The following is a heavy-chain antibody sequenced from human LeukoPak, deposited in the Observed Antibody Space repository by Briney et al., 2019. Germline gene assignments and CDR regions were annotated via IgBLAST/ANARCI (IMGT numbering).Heavy chain of an antibody. CDR3: ARGDLYGSGSPEYYFDY. Sequence: PGGSLRLSCAASGFTFSRYWMTWVRQAPGKGLEWVANIKQDGSEKYFVDSVKGRFTVSRDNAKNSLYLQMNSLRAEDTAMYYCARGDLYGSGSPEYYFDYWGQGTLVTVSS. CDR2: IKQDGSEK. D-gene: IGHD3-10*01. V-gene: IGHV3-7*05. CDR1: GFTFSRYW. J-gene: IGHJ4*02.